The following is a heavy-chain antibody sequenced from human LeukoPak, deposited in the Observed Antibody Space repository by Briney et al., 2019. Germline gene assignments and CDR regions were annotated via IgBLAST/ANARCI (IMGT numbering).Heavy chain of an antibody. J-gene: IGHJ6*03. V-gene: IGHV4-34*01. Sequence: PSETLSLTCAVYDGSFSGYYWSWIRQPPGKGLEWIGEINHSGSINYNSSLKSRVTISVDTSKNQFSLKVSSVTAADTAVYYCARRMGRRFGERYYYYHYMDVWGKGTTVTISS. CDR3: ARRMGRRFGERYYYYHYMDV. D-gene: IGHD3-10*01. CDR1: DGSFSGYY. CDR2: INHSGSI.